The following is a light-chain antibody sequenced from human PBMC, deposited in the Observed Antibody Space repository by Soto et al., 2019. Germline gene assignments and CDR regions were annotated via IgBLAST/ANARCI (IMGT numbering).Light chain of an antibody. Sequence: DIQMTQSPSYVSASVGDRVTITCRASHDIGSWLAWFQQKPGKAPKLLIFAASSLPRGVPSRFSGSESETHFTLTINSLPPEDFAAYYCQQAYDFPFTFGHGTTL. CDR3: QQAYDFPFT. CDR1: HDIGSW. CDR2: AAS. V-gene: IGKV1-12*01. J-gene: IGKJ3*01.